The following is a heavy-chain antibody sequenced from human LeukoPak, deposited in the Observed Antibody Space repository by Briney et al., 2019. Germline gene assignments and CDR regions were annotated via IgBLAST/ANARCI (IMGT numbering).Heavy chain of an antibody. D-gene: IGHD7-27*01. CDR1: GYTFTGYY. V-gene: IGHV1-2*02. CDR2: INPNSGGT. Sequence: ASVKVSCKASGYTFTGYYMHWVRQAPGQGLEWMGWINPNSGGTNYAQKFQGRVTMTRDTSISTAYMELTRLRPDDTAVYYCARVGQTGANAFDIWGQGTMVTVSS. CDR3: ARVGQTGANAFDI. J-gene: IGHJ3*02.